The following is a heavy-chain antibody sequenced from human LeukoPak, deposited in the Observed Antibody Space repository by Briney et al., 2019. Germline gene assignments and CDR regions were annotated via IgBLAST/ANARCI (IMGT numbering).Heavy chain of an antibody. CDR2: ISLGDT. CDR1: GDTLSTDY. D-gene: IGHD5-18*01. V-gene: IGHV4-59*12. J-gene: IGHJ4*02. Sequence: SETLSLTCSLSGDTLSTDYWSWIRQTPGRGLEWIGHISLGDTVYNPSLNRRVTISVYTSKNEFYLRLTFVTAADTALYFCARDKRHSYGKYFDPWSQGTLVSVSS. CDR3: ARDKRHSYGKYFDP.